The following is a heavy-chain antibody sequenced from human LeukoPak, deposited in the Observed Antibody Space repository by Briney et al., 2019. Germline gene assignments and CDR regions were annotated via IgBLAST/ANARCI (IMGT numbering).Heavy chain of an antibody. CDR2: IKQDGSEK. D-gene: IGHD2-8*01. J-gene: IGHJ4*02. V-gene: IGHV3-7*01. Sequence: GGSLRLSCAASGFTFSSYWMSWVRQAPGKGLEWVANIKQDGSEKYYVDSVKGRFTIPRDNAKNSLYLQMNSLRAEDTAVYYCARDPGYCTNGVCSSFDYWGQGTLVTVSS. CDR1: GFTFSSYW. CDR3: ARDPGYCTNGVCSSFDY.